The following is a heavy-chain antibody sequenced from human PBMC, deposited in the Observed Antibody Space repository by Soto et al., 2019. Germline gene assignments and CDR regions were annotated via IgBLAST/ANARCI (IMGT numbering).Heavy chain of an antibody. J-gene: IGHJ6*02. CDR2: INAGNGNT. D-gene: IGHD3-3*01. Sequence: ASVKVSCKASGYTFTSYAMHWVRQAPGQRLEWMGWINAGNGNTKYSQKFQGRVTITRDTSASTAYMELSSLRSEDTAVYYCARDFFYDFWSCYTLYYYYYGMDVWGQGTTVTVSS. V-gene: IGHV1-3*01. CDR1: GYTFTSYA. CDR3: ARDFFYDFWSCYTLYYYYYGMDV.